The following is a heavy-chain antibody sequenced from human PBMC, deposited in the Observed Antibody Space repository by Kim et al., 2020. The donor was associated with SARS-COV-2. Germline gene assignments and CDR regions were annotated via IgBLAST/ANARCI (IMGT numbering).Heavy chain of an antibody. CDR2: IKQDGSEK. CDR3: ERDFPALIGIAAAGDFDY. J-gene: IGHJ4*02. D-gene: IGHD6-13*01. Sequence: GGSLRLSCAASGFTFSSYWMSWVRQAPGKGLEWVANIKQDGSEKYYVDSVKGRFTISRDNAKNSLYLQMNSLRAEDTAVYYCERDFPALIGIAAAGDFDYWGQGTLVTVSS. CDR1: GFTFSSYW. V-gene: IGHV3-7*01.